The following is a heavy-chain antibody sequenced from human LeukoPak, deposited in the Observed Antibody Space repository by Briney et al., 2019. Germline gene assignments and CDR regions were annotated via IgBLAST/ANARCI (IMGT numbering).Heavy chain of an antibody. CDR1: GFTFSSYA. V-gene: IGHV3-64*01. J-gene: IGHJ4*02. Sequence: GGSLRLSCAASGFTFSSYAMHWVRQAPGKGLEYVSAISSNGGSTYYANSVKGRFTISRDNSKNTLYLQMGSPRAEDMAVYYCARETGYSYEYYFDYWGQGTLVTVSS. D-gene: IGHD5-18*01. CDR3: ARETGYSYEYYFDY. CDR2: ISSNGGST.